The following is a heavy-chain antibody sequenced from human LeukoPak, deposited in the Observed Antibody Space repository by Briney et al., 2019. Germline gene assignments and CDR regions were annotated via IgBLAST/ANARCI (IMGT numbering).Heavy chain of an antibody. Sequence: GGSLRLSCAASGFTFSSYWMSWVRQAPGKGLEWVANIKQDGSEKYYVDSVKGRFTISRDNAKNSLYLQMNSLRAEDTAVYYCARVRQLKTRTYCSSTSCSTYYFDYWGQGTLVTVSS. V-gene: IGHV3-7*01. CDR1: GFTFSSYW. J-gene: IGHJ4*02. CDR3: ARVRQLKTRTYCSSTSCSTYYFDY. D-gene: IGHD2-2*02. CDR2: IKQDGSEK.